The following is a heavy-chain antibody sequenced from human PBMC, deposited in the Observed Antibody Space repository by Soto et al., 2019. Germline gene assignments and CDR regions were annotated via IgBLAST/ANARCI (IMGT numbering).Heavy chain of an antibody. J-gene: IGHJ5*02. CDR1: GGSFSDYY. CDR3: ARSYYDSTGFAVDP. CDR2: INHSGST. V-gene: IGHV4-34*01. D-gene: IGHD3-22*01. Sequence: SETLSRTCAACGGSFSDYYWSWIRQPPGKGLEWIGEINHSGSTNYNPSLKSRVTISVDTSRKQFSLKLSSVTAADTAVYYCARSYYDSTGFAVDPWGQG.